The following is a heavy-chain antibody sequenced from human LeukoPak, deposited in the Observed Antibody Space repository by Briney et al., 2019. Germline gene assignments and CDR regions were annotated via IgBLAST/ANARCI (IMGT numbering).Heavy chain of an antibody. CDR2: IIPIFGTA. J-gene: IGHJ6*03. Sequence: ASVKVSCKASGYTFTSYDINWVRQATGQGLEWMGGIIPIFGTANYAQKFQGRVTITADKSTSTAYMELSSLRSEDTAVYYCAREYGSNYYYYYMDVWGKGTTVTVSS. CDR1: GYTFTSYD. V-gene: IGHV1-69*06. CDR3: AREYGSNYYYYYMDV. D-gene: IGHD3-10*01.